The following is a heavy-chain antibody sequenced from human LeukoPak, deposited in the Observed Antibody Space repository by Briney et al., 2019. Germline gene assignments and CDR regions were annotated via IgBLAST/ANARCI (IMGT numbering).Heavy chain of an antibody. D-gene: IGHD4-17*01. CDR1: GGSISSYY. CDR2: INYSGST. J-gene: IGHJ4*02. Sequence: PSQTRSPTCTVSGGSISSYYWSWIRQPPGKGLGWIGYINYSGSTTYNPSLKSRVTISVDTSKNQFSLKLSSVTAADTAVYYCARERAGDYGSFDYWGQGTLVTVSS. CDR3: ARERAGDYGSFDY. V-gene: IGHV4-59*01.